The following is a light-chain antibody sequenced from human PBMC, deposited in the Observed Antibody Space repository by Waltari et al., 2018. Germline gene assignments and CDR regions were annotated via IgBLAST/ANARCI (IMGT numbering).Light chain of an antibody. Sequence: QSVLTQPPSASGTPGQRVAVSCSGSTSNIRSSYVYWYQQLPGTAPNPLIFKSNQRPSGVPDRFSGSKSGTSASLAISGLHSEDEGVYFCAAWDDRLSAVVFGGGTQLTVL. J-gene: IGLJ2*01. V-gene: IGLV1-47*01. CDR1: TSNIRSSY. CDR3: AAWDDRLSAVV. CDR2: KSN.